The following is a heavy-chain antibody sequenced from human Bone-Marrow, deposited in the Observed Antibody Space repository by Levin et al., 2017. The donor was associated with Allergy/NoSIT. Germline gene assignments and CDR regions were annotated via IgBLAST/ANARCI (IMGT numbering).Heavy chain of an antibody. CDR3: ARDHIVAAAYYSYGMDV. J-gene: IGHJ6*02. V-gene: IGHV3-30*04. Sequence: GESLKISCAASGFTFDSCALHWVRQAPGKGLEWVAVISYDGRNKYYTDSVKGRFTISRDDSKNTLYLQMNSLRGEDTAVYYCARDHIVAAAYYSYGMDVWGQGTTVTVSS. CDR2: ISYDGRNK. CDR1: GFTFDSCA. D-gene: IGHD1-26*01.